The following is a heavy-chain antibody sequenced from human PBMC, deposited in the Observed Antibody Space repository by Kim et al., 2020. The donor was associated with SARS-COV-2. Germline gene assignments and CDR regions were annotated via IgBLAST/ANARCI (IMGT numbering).Heavy chain of an antibody. D-gene: IGHD2-2*01. CDR1: GFTFSSYD. Sequence: GGSLSLSCAASGFTFSSYDMHWVRQATGKGLEWVSAIGTAGDTYYPGSVKGRFTISRENAKNSLYLQMNSLRAGDTAVYFCARGDFCSSTSCYYYGMDVWGQGTTVTVSS. J-gene: IGHJ6*02. CDR2: IGTAGDT. V-gene: IGHV3-13*01. CDR3: ARGDFCSSTSCYYYGMDV.